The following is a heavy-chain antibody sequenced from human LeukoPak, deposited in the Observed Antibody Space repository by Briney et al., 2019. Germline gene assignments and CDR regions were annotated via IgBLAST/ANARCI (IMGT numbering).Heavy chain of an antibody. J-gene: IGHJ3*02. V-gene: IGHV4-59*01. D-gene: IGHD3-22*01. CDR1: GGSISSYY. CDR3: ARIDDYYDSSGYPLDASDI. CDR2: IYYSGST. Sequence: PSETLSLTCTVSGGSISSYYWSWIQQPPGKGLEWIGYIYYSGSTNYNPSLKSRVTISVDTSKNQFSLKLSSVTAADTAVYYCARIDDYYDSSGYPLDASDIWGQGTMVTVSS.